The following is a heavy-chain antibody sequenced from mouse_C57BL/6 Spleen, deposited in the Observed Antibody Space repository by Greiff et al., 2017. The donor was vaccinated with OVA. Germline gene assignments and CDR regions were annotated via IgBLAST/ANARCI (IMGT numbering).Heavy chain of an antibody. J-gene: IGHJ3*01. CDR3: TRDYYGSSGFAY. Sequence: EVKVVESGAGLVKPGGSLKLSCAASGFTFSSYAMSWVRQTPEQRLEWVAYISSGGDYIYYADTVKGRFTISRDNARNTLYLQMSSLKSEDTAMYYCTRDYYGSSGFAYWGQGTLVTVSA. V-gene: IGHV5-9-1*02. D-gene: IGHD1-1*01. CDR2: ISSGGDYI. CDR1: GFTFSSYA.